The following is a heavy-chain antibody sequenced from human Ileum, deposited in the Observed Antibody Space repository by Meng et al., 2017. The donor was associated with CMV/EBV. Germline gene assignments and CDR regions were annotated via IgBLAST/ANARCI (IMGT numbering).Heavy chain of an antibody. CDR3: AKLPAVRRYFDY. Sequence: GESLKISCAASGFGFSTYVMSWVRQAPGKGLECVSLISGRGDSTYYADSVKGRFTISRDNSKNTLYLQMNSLRAEDTAVYYCAKLPAVRRYFDYWGQGTRVTGSS. D-gene: IGHD2-2*02. V-gene: IGHV3-23*01. J-gene: IGHJ4*02. CDR2: ISGRGDST. CDR1: GFGFSTYV.